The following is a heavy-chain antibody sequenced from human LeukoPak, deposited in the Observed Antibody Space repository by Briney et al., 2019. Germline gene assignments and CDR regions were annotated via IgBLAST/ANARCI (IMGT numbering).Heavy chain of an antibody. CDR1: GYTFTGNY. CDR3: ARGLLSGSHSGAAY. D-gene: IGHD1-26*01. Sequence: GASVKVSCKASGYTFTGNYIHWVRQAPGQGLEWMGWINPNSGGTNFAQKFQGRVTMTRDTSISTAYMELSGLRSDDTAMYYCARGLLSGSHSGAAYWGQGTLVTVSS. J-gene: IGHJ4*02. CDR2: INPNSGGT. V-gene: IGHV1-2*02.